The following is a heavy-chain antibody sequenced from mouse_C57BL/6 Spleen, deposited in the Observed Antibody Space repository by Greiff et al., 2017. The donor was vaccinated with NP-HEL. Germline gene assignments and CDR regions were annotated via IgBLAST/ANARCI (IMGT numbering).Heavy chain of an antibody. V-gene: IGHV1-50*01. J-gene: IGHJ2*01. CDR3: ARGGGGGVFDY. Sequence: QVQLQQPGAELVKPGASVKLSCKASGYTFTSYWMQWVKQRPGQGLEWIGEIDPSDSYTNYNQKFKGKATLTVDTSSSTAYMQLNGLTSEDSAVYSGARGGGGGVFDYWGQGTTLTVSS. CDR2: IDPSDSYT. CDR1: GYTFTSYW.